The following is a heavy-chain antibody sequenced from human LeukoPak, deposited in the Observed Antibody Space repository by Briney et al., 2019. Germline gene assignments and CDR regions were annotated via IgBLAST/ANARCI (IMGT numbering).Heavy chain of an antibody. Sequence: SATLSLPCPVSGGSISSYYWTWIRQPPGKELEWIGYIYKSGSTNYNPSLQSRVSMSVDTSNNQISLKLTSVTAADTAVYYCARRATTGPPYYLDYWGQGTLVTVSS. CDR2: IYKSGST. J-gene: IGHJ4*02. CDR1: GGSISSYY. CDR3: ARRATTGPPYYLDY. V-gene: IGHV4-59*08. D-gene: IGHD1-26*01.